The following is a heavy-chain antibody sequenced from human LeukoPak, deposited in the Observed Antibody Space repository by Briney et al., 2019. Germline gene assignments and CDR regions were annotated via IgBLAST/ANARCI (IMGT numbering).Heavy chain of an antibody. V-gene: IGHV3-30-3*01. CDR1: GGSISTYY. CDR2: ISYDGSNK. CDR3: ARDRGWAFDI. Sequence: LSLTCTISGGSISTYYWSWIRQPPGKGLEWVAVISYDGSNKHYADSVKGRLTISRDNPKNTMYLQMNSLRIEDTAVYYCARDRGWAFDIWGQGTMVTVSS. J-gene: IGHJ3*02.